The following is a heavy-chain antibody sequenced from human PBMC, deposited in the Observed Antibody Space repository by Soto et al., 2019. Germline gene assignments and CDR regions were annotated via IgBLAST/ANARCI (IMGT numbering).Heavy chain of an antibody. CDR3: ARMGYDILTGYYRFDP. CDR2: IYYSGST. J-gene: IGHJ5*02. Sequence: PSETLSLTCTFSGGSISSGGYYWSWIRQHPGKGLEWIGYIYYSGSTYYNPSLKSRVTISVDTSKNQFSLKLSSVTAADTAVYYCARMGYDILTGYYRFDPWGQGTLVTVSS. CDR1: GGSISSGGYY. V-gene: IGHV4-31*03. D-gene: IGHD3-9*01.